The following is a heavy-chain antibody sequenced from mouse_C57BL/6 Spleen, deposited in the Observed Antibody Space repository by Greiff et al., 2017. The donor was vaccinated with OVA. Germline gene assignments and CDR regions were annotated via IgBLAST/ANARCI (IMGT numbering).Heavy chain of an antibody. D-gene: IGHD3-1*01. Sequence: QVQLQQPGAELVKPGASVKLSCKASGYTFTSYWMQWVKQRPGQGLEWIGEIDPSDSYTNYNQKFKGKATLTVDTSSSTAYMQLSSLTSEDSAVYYCARSGDLAYWGQGTLVTVSA. CDR1: GYTFTSYW. CDR3: ARSGDLAY. J-gene: IGHJ3*01. V-gene: IGHV1-50*01. CDR2: IDPSDSYT.